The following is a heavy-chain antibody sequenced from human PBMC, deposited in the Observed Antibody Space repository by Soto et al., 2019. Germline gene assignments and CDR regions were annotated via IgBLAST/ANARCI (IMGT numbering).Heavy chain of an antibody. CDR1: GFTFSSYW. CDR3: ARLVQIPAPADY. V-gene: IGHV3-74*01. D-gene: IGHD2-8*01. CDR2: INSDGSST. Sequence: PGGSLRLSCAASGFTFSSYWMHWVRQAPGKGLVWVSRINSDGSSTSYADSVKGRFTISRDNAKNTLYLQMNSLRAEDTAVYYCARLVQIPAPADYWGQGTLVTVSS. J-gene: IGHJ4*02.